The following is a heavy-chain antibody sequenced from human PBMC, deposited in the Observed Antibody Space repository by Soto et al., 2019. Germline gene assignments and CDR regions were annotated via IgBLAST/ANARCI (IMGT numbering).Heavy chain of an antibody. D-gene: IGHD6-19*01. J-gene: IGHJ4*02. CDR3: ARGLVGSSGFVDS. CDR1: GFTVSSNY. CDR2: IYSGGST. Sequence: EVQLVESGGGLVQPGGSLRLSCAASGFTVSSNYMSWVRQAPGKGLEWVSVIYSGGSTYYADSVKDRFTISRDNSKNTLYLQMNSLRAEDTAVFYCARGLVGSSGFVDSWGQGTLVTVSS. V-gene: IGHV3-66*01.